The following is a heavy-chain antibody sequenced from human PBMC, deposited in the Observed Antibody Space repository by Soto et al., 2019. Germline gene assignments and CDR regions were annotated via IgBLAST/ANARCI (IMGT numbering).Heavy chain of an antibody. V-gene: IGHV3-66*01. Sequence: GGSLRLSCAASGFTVSSNYMSWVRQAPGKGLEWVSVLYSGGSTYYADSVKGRFTISRDNSKNTLYLQMNSLRAEDTAVYYCARDVPDCSSTSCYGAGGYYYYYMDVWGKGTTVTVSS. CDR1: GFTVSSNY. D-gene: IGHD2-2*01. CDR2: LYSGGST. CDR3: ARDVPDCSSTSCYGAGGYYYYYMDV. J-gene: IGHJ6*03.